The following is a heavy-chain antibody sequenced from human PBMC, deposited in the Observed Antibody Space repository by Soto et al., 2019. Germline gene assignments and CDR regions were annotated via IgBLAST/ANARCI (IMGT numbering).Heavy chain of an antibody. V-gene: IGHV3-30-3*01. D-gene: IGHD3-10*01. Sequence: GGSLRLSCAASGFTFSSYAMHWVRQAPGKGLERVAVISYDGSNKYYADSVKGRFTISRDNSKNTLYLQMNSLRAEDTAVYYCASLFGELLLTSFDPWGQGTLVTVSS. CDR2: ISYDGSNK. CDR3: ASLFGELLLTSFDP. CDR1: GFTFSSYA. J-gene: IGHJ5*02.